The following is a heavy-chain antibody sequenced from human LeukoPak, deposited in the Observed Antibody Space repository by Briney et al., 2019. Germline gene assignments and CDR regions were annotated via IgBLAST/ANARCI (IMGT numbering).Heavy chain of an antibody. J-gene: IGHJ6*03. Sequence: SVKVSCKXSGGTFSSYAISWVRQAPGQGLEWMGGIIPIFGTANYSQKFQGRVTITADASPSTAYMELSSLRSEDTAVYYCARDYLLPAAPPRGYYYYYMDVWGKGTTVTVSS. CDR2: IIPIFGTA. V-gene: IGHV1-69*13. D-gene: IGHD2-2*01. CDR3: ARDYLLPAAPPRGYYYYYMDV. CDR1: GGTFSSYA.